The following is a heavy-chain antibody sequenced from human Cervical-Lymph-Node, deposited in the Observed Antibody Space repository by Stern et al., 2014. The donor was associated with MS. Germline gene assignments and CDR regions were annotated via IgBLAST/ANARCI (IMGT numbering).Heavy chain of an antibody. CDR1: GGTVSSHT. CDR3: AREVSMVGFDP. CDR2: IIPLFGTP. V-gene: IGHV1-69*06. D-gene: IGHD3-10*01. Sequence: VQLVESGAEVKKPGSSVKVSCKASGGTVSSHTISWVRQAPGQGLEWMGGIIPLFGTPNYAQKFPGRVTISADKSTSTAYLELNSLRSDDTAVYYCAREVSMVGFDPWGQGTLVTVSS. J-gene: IGHJ5*02.